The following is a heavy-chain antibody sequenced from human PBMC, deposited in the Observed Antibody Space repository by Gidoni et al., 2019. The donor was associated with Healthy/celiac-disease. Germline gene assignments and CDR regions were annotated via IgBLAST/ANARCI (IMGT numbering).Heavy chain of an antibody. CDR3: TRHGFVVGTDWYFDL. CDR1: GFTFSGPA. J-gene: IGHJ2*01. Sequence: EVQLVESGGGLVQPGGSLTLSCAASGFTFSGPAMHWVRQASGKGLEWVGRIRSKANSYATAYAASVKGRFTISRDDSKNTAYLQMNSLKTEDTAVYYCTRHGFVVGTDWYFDLWGRGTLVTVSS. CDR2: IRSKANSYAT. D-gene: IGHD2-15*01. V-gene: IGHV3-73*02.